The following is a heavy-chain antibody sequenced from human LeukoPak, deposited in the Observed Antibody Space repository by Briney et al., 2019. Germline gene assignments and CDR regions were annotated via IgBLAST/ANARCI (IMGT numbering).Heavy chain of an antibody. J-gene: IGHJ4*02. D-gene: IGHD2-2*01. V-gene: IGHV4-34*01. Sequence: SETLSLTCAVYGGSFSGYYWSWIRQPPGKGLEWIGEINHSGSTNYNPSLKSRVTISVDTSKNQFSLKLSSVTAADTAVYYCARDSPAGTSWRSEPTFDYWGQGTLVTVTS. CDR3: ARDSPAGTSWRSEPTFDY. CDR2: INHSGST. CDR1: GGSFSGYY.